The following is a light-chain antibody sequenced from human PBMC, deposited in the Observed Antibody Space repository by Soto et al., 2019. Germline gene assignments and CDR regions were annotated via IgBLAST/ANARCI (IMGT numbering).Light chain of an antibody. CDR1: SSNIGNNY. Sequence: QSVLTQPPSVSAAPGQKVTISCSGSSSNIGNNYVSWYQQLPGTAPKLLIYDNNKRPSGIPDRFSGSKSGTSATLRITGLQTGDEADYYCGTWDSSLSAGGYVFGTGTKLTVL. CDR3: GTWDSSLSAGGYV. J-gene: IGLJ1*01. CDR2: DNN. V-gene: IGLV1-51*01.